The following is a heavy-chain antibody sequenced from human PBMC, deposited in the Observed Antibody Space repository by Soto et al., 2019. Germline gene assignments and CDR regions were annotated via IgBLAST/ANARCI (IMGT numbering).Heavy chain of an antibody. V-gene: IGHV3-30*18. CDR1: EFTFSSYG. Sequence: GSLRLSCAASEFTFSSYGMHWVRQAPGKGLEWVAVVSHDGRNTHYADSVKGRFTISRDSSKNTVSLEMTSLRAEDTAVYYCAKGGRQWLVTSDFNYWGQGALVTVSS. D-gene: IGHD6-19*01. CDR3: AKGGRQWLVTSDFNY. J-gene: IGHJ4*02. CDR2: VSHDGRNT.